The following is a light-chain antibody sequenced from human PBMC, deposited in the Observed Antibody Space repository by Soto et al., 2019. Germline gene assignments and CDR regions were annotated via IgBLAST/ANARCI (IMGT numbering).Light chain of an antibody. CDR1: QSVRGY. CDR3: QQRGNWPPTWT. CDR2: DAS. V-gene: IGKV3-11*01. J-gene: IGKJ1*01. Sequence: EIVLTQSPATLSLSPGERATLSCRASQSVRGYLAWYRQKPGQAPRLVIFDASNRATGIPARFSGSGSGTDFTLIINSLEPEDFGVYYCQQRGNWPPTWTFGQGTNVEIK.